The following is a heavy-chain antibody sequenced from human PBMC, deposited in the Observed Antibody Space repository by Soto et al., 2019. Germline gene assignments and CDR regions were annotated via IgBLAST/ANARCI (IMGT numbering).Heavy chain of an antibody. Sequence: QVQLVESGGGVVQPGRSLRLSCAASGFTFSSYAMHWVRQAPGKGLEWVAVISYDGSNKYYADSVKGRFTISRDNSKNTLYLQMNSLRADDTAVDYCARENPWGSLNGVDVWGQGTTVTVSS. CDR3: ARENPWGSLNGVDV. V-gene: IGHV3-30-3*01. D-gene: IGHD7-27*01. CDR2: ISYDGSNK. J-gene: IGHJ6*02. CDR1: GFTFSSYA.